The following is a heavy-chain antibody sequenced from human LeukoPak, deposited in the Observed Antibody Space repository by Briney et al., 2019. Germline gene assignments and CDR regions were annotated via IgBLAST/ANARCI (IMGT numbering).Heavy chain of an antibody. J-gene: IGHJ4*02. D-gene: IGHD6-13*01. CDR2: IYYSGST. CDR1: GGSFSGYY. CDR3: ARGRYSSSLLPSDY. Sequence: SEALSLTCAVYGGSFSGYYWSWIRQPPGKGLEWIGYIYYSGSTNYNPSLKSRVTISVDTSKNQFSLKLSSVTAADTAVYYCARGRYSSSLLPSDYWGQGTLVTVSS. V-gene: IGHV4-59*01.